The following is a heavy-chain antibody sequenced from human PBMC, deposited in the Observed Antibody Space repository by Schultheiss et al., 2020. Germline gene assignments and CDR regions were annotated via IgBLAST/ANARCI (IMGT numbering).Heavy chain of an antibody. CDR2: IYYSGST. CDR3: AREGGYGDYGFDY. D-gene: IGHD4-17*01. J-gene: IGHJ4*02. Sequence: SETLSLTCTVSGGSISSYYWSWIRQPPGKGLEWIGYIYYSGSTNYNPSLKSRVTISVDKSKNQFSLKLSSVTAADTAVYYCAREGGYGDYGFDYWGQGTLVTVSS. CDR1: GGSISSYY. V-gene: IGHV4-59*12.